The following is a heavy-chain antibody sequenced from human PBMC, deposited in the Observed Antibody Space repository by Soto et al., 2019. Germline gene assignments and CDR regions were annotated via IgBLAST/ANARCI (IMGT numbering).Heavy chain of an antibody. V-gene: IGHV1-46*01. CDR3: ASALGRSIFGVAPSY. J-gene: IGHJ4*02. Sequence: ASGKVSCKASGYTFTSYYMHWVRQAPGQGLEWMGIINPSGGSTSYAQKFQGRVTMTRDTSTSTVYMELSSLRSEDTAVYYCASALGRSIFGVAPSYWGQGTLVPVSP. CDR2: INPSGGST. D-gene: IGHD3-3*01. CDR1: GYTFTSYY.